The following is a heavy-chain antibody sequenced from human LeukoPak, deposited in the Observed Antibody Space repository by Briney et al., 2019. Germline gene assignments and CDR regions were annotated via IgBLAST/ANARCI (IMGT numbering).Heavy chain of an antibody. CDR3: AKVGDMVRGVIITYPFDY. CDR2: ISGSGGST. D-gene: IGHD3-10*01. V-gene: IGHV3-23*01. Sequence: PGGSLRLSCAASGFTFSSYAMSWVRQAPGKGLEWVSAISGSGGSTYYADSVKGRFTISRDNSKNTLYLQMNSLRAEDTAVYYCAKVGDMVRGVIITYPFDYWGQGTLVTVSS. J-gene: IGHJ4*02. CDR1: GFTFSSYA.